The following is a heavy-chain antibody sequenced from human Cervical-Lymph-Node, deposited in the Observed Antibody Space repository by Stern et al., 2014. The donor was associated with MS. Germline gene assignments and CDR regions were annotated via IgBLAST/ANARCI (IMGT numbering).Heavy chain of an antibody. J-gene: IGHJ3*02. D-gene: IGHD7-27*01. V-gene: IGHV4-39*01. CDR3: ARRRLTGYAFDI. CDR1: GGSISRTSHY. Sequence: VQLEESGPRLLKPSETLALICTVSGGSISRTSHYWGWIRQSPGKGMEWMGSVYESGSAKYSPSLKSRVTISVDTSKNQLSLKVNSVSGADAAVYYCARRRLTGYAFDIWGQGIMVTVSS. CDR2: VYESGSA.